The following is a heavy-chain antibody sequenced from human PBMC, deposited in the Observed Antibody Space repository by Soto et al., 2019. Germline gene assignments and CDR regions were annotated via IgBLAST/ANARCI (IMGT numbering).Heavy chain of an antibody. Sequence: GGSLRLSCAASGFTFSSYSMNWVRQAPGKGLEWVSSISSSSSYIYYADSVKGRFTISRDNAKNSLYLQMNSLRAEDTAVYYCGSGLRQVHMDVWGQGTMVTVFS. J-gene: IGHJ6*02. CDR1: GFTFSSYS. CDR2: ISSSSSYI. CDR3: GSGLRQVHMDV. V-gene: IGHV3-21*01. D-gene: IGHD6-25*01.